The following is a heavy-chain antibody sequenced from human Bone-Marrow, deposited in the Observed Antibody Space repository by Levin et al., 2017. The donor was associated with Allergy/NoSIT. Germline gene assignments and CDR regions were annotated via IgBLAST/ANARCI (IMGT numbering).Heavy chain of an antibody. CDR2: IYPGDSDT. V-gene: IGHV5-51*01. J-gene: IGHJ4*02. CDR1: GYTFNTNHW. CDR3: ARVGGHCSSARCAQVDY. Sequence: PGESLKISCQGSGYTFNTNHWLAWVRQTPGKGLEWMGVIYPGDSDTRYSPSFQGQVTISVVRSISTAYLQWSSLKASDTAIYYCARVGGHCSSARCAQVDYWGQGTLVTVSS. D-gene: IGHD2-2*01.